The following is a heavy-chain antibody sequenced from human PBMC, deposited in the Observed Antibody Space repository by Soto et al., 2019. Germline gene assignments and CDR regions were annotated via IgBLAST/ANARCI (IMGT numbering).Heavy chain of an antibody. V-gene: IGHV3-30*03. CDR1: GFTFSSYG. D-gene: IGHD3-10*02. CDR2: ISYDGSNK. J-gene: IGHJ6*02. CDR3: ATCSSRRYYYYGMDV. Sequence: LRLSCAASGFTFSSYGMHWVRQAPGKGLEWVAVISYDGSNKYYADSVKGRFTISRDNSKNTLYLQMNSLRAEDTAVYYCATCSSRRYYYYGMDVWGQGTTVTVSS.